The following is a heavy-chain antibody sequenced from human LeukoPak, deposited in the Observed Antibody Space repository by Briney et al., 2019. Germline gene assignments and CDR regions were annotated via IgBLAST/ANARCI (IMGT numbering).Heavy chain of an antibody. J-gene: IGHJ6*02. CDR2: IKHNGNVN. V-gene: IGHV3-7*03. D-gene: IGHD3-16*01. Sequence: GGSLRLSCAASGFTFSSYWMNWARQAPGKGLEWVASIKHNGNVNYYVDSVKGRFTISRDNAKNSLYLQMSNLRAEDTAVYFCARGGGLDVWGQGATVTVSS. CDR1: GFTFSSYW. CDR3: ARGGGLDV.